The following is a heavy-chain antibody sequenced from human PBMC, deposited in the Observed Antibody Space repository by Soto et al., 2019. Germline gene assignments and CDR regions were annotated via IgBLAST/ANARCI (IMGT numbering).Heavy chain of an antibody. CDR1: GGTFSSYA. CDR2: IIPIFGTA. CDR3: ARFTDYYDSSGYAYFDP. V-gene: IGHV1-69*13. Sequence: ASVKVSCKASGGTFSSYAISWVRQAPGQGLEWMGGIIPIFGTANYAQRFQGRVTITADESTSTAYMELSSLRSEDTAVYYCARFTDYYDSSGYAYFDPWGQGTLVTVSS. J-gene: IGHJ5*02. D-gene: IGHD3-22*01.